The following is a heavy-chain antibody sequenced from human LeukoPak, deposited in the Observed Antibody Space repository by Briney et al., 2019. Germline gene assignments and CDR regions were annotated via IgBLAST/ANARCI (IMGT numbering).Heavy chain of an antibody. CDR2: ISYDGSNK. J-gene: IGHJ3*02. Sequence: TGGSLRLSCAASGFTFSSYGMHWVRQAPGKGLEWVAVISYDGSNKYYADSVKGRFTISRDNSKNTLFLQKNSLRGEDTALYYCAKDGNRYNWKTGSFDIWGQGTKVTVSS. CDR3: AKDGNRYNWKTGSFDI. V-gene: IGHV3-30*18. CDR1: GFTFSSYG. D-gene: IGHD1-1*01.